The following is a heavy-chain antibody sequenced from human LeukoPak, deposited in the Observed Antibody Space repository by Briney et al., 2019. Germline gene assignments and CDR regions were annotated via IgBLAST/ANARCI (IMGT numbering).Heavy chain of an antibody. J-gene: IGHJ4*02. CDR1: GFTFSSYS. CDR3: ARDSDGPDY. V-gene: IGHV3-7*03. CDR2: IKQDGREK. Sequence: PGGSLRLSCAASGFTFSSYSMNWVRQAPGKGLEWVANIKQDGREKYYVDSVKGRFTISRDNAKNSLYLQMNSLRVEDTAVYYCARDSDGPDYWGQGTLVTVSS.